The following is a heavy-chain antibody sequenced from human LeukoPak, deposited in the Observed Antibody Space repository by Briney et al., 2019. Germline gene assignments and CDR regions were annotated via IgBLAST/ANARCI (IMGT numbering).Heavy chain of an antibody. Sequence: PGRSLRLSCAASGFTFSSYAMHWVRQAPGKGLEWVAVISYDGSNKYYADSVKGRFTISRDNSKNTLYLQMNSLRAEDTAVYYCARGPQYYDSSGYYYRLLDYWGQGTLVTVSS. CDR2: ISYDGSNK. J-gene: IGHJ4*02. CDR1: GFTFSSYA. V-gene: IGHV3-30-3*01. D-gene: IGHD3-22*01. CDR3: ARGPQYYDSSGYYYRLLDY.